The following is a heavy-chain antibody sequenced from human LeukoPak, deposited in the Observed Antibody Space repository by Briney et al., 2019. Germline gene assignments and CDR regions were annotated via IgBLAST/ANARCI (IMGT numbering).Heavy chain of an antibody. CDR3: ARDPGGATDTGAAIDY. CDR2: ISSSSSYI. V-gene: IGHV3-21*01. CDR1: GFTFSSYS. D-gene: IGHD1-26*01. Sequence: GGSLRLSCAASGFTFSSYSMNWVRQAPGKGLEWVSSISSSSSYIYYADSVKGRFTISRDNAKNSLYLQMNSLRAEDTAVYYCARDPGGATDTGAAIDYWGQGTLVTVSS. J-gene: IGHJ4*02.